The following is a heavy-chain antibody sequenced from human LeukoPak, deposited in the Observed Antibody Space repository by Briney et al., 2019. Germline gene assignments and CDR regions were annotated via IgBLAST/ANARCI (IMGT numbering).Heavy chain of an antibody. J-gene: IGHJ4*02. CDR3: ARGYCSSTSCYDYDLDY. CDR2: INPNSGGT. D-gene: IGHD2-2*01. CDR1: AYTFTGYY. V-gene: IGHV1-2*02. Sequence: ASVKVSCKASAYTFTGYYMHWVRQAPGQGLEWMGWINPNSGGTNYAQKFQGRVTMTRDTSISTAYMELSRLRSDDTAVYYCARGYCSSTSCYDYDLDYWGQGTLVTVSS.